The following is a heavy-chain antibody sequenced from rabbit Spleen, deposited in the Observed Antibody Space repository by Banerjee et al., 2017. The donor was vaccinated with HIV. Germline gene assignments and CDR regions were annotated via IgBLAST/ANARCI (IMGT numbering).Heavy chain of an antibody. Sequence: QEQLVESGGGLVKPEGTLTLTCKASGFDFSSYGVTWVRQAPGKGLEWIGYIDPIFHITTYANWVNGRFSISRENTQNTVYLQLNSLTAADTATYFCVREVAARFNLWCQGSLVTVS. J-gene: IGHJ4*01. CDR3: VREVAARFNL. CDR2: IDPIFHIT. V-gene: IGHV1S47*01. D-gene: IGHD4-1*01. CDR1: GFDFSSYG.